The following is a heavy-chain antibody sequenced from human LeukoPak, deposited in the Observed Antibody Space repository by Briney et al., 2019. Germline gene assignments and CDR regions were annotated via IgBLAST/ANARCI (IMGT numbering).Heavy chain of an antibody. CDR1: GGSISSYY. CDR3: ARGRGTTVTTVWFDP. D-gene: IGHD4-11*01. Sequence: SETLSLTCTVSGGSISSYYWSWIRQPPGKGLEWIGYIYYSGSTNYNPSLKSRVTISVDTSKNQFSLKLSSVTAADTAVYYCARGRGTTVTTVWFDPWGQGTLVTVSS. J-gene: IGHJ5*02. V-gene: IGHV4-59*01. CDR2: IYYSGST.